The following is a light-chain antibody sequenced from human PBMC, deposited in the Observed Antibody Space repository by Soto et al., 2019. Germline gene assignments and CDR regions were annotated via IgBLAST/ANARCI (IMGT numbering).Light chain of an antibody. V-gene: IGKV1-5*03. Sequence: DIQMTQSPSTLSASVGDRVTITCRASQSISSWLAWYQQKPGKAPKLLIYKASSLESGVPSRFSGSGSGTEFTLTISSLQPDDFATYYCQQYNSSSSFTFGPGTKVDI. CDR2: KAS. CDR1: QSISSW. CDR3: QQYNSSSSFT. J-gene: IGKJ3*01.